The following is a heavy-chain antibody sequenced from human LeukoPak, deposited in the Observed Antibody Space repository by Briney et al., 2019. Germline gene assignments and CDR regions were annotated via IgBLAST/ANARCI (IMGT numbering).Heavy chain of an antibody. J-gene: IGHJ4*02. D-gene: IGHD3-22*01. CDR3: AKDNGDSSGYSLLFDY. Sequence: GGSLRLSCAASGFTFSSYGKHWVRQAPGKGLEWVAFIRYDGSNKYYADSVKGRFTISRDNSKNTLYLQMNSLRAEDTAVYYCAKDNGDSSGYSLLFDYWGQGTLVTVSS. V-gene: IGHV3-30*02. CDR1: GFTFSSYG. CDR2: IRYDGSNK.